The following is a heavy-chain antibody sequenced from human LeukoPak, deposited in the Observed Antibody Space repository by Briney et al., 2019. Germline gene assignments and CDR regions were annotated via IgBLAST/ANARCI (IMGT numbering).Heavy chain of an antibody. CDR1: GYTFTSYG. V-gene: IGHV1-18*01. Sequence: GASVKVSCKASGYTFTSYGISWVRQAPGQGLEWMGWISAYNGNTNYAQKLQGRVTMTTDTSTSTAYMELRSLRFDDTAVYYCARDFAWGSGGAPIDDNWLDSWGQGILVTVSS. CDR2: ISAYNGNT. CDR3: ARDFAWGSGGAPIDDNWLDS. D-gene: IGHD7-27*01. J-gene: IGHJ5*01.